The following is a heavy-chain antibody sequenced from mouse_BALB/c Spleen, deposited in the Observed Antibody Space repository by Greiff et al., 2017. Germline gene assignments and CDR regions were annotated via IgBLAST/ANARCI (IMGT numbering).Heavy chain of an antibody. D-gene: IGHD3-1*01. CDR1: GFTFSDYY. CDR3: ARDRAGTDYAMDY. V-gene: IGHV5-4*02. Sequence: EVKLVESGGGLVKPGGSLKLSCAASGFTFSDYYMYWVRQTPEKRLEWVATISDGGSYTYYPDSVKGRFTISRDNAKNNLYLQMSSLKSEDTAMYYCARDRAGTDYAMDYWGQGTSVTVSS. CDR2: ISDGGSYT. J-gene: IGHJ4*01.